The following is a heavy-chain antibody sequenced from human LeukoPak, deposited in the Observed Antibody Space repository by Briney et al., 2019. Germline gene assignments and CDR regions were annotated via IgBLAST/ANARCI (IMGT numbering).Heavy chain of an antibody. D-gene: IGHD3-22*01. Sequence: GGSLRLSCAASGFTFSSYAMHWVRQAPGKGLEWVAVISYDGSNKYYADSVKGRFTISRDNSKNTLYQQMNSLRAEDTAVYYCARGLNTMIVAPGFDYWGQGTLVTVSS. CDR2: ISYDGSNK. V-gene: IGHV3-30-3*01. J-gene: IGHJ4*02. CDR3: ARGLNTMIVAPGFDY. CDR1: GFTFSSYA.